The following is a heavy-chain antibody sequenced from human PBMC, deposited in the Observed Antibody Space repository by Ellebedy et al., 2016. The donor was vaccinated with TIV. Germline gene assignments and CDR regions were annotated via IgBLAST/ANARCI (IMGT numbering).Heavy chain of an antibody. V-gene: IGHV3-7*03. D-gene: IGHD2-21*02. Sequence: GESLKISCTASGFTFSSYWMSWVRQAPGKGLEWVANIKQDGSEKYYVDSVKGRFTISRANAKNSLYLQMTSLRAEDTAVYYCARMVVTYGMDVWGQGTTVTVSS. J-gene: IGHJ6*02. CDR2: IKQDGSEK. CDR1: GFTFSSYW. CDR3: ARMVVTYGMDV.